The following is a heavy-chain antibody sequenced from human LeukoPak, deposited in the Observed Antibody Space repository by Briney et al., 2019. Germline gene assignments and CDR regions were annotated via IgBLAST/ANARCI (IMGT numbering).Heavy chain of an antibody. CDR3: ATLDSSGYGMDV. CDR2: ISGSGGST. Sequence: PGGSLRLSCAASGFTFSSYWMHWVRQAPGKGLEWVSAISGSGGSTYYADSVKGRFTISRDNSKNTLYLQMNSLRAEDTAVYYCATLDSSGYGMDVWGQGTTVTVSS. J-gene: IGHJ6*02. CDR1: GFTFSSYW. D-gene: IGHD3-22*01. V-gene: IGHV3-23*01.